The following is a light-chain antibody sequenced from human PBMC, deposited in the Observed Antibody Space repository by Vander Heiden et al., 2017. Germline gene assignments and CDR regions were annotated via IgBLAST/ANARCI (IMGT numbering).Light chain of an antibody. Sequence: DIQMPQPPASLSASVGDRVTITCRASQSISSYLNWYQQKPGRDPKLLLYAASSLQGSVPSRISSGSSWTNFSLTISSMLAADFAAYYYQQNYSTLPLTFGEGTKVEIK. V-gene: IGKV1-39*01. CDR3: QQNYSTLPLT. J-gene: IGKJ4*01. CDR2: AAS. CDR1: QSISSY.